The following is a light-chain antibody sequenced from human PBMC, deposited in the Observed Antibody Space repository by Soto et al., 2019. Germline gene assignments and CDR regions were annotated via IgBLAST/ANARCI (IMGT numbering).Light chain of an antibody. CDR2: DAS. Sequence: DIQMTQSPSTLSASVGDRVTITCRASQTIGSSLAWYQHKPGKAPKLLIFDASTLQTGVSSRFSGSGFGTDFTLTISNLQPDDFATYDCQQHNDYSPVTFGQGTKLEIK. CDR1: QTIGSS. J-gene: IGKJ2*01. V-gene: IGKV1-5*01. CDR3: QQHNDYSPVT.